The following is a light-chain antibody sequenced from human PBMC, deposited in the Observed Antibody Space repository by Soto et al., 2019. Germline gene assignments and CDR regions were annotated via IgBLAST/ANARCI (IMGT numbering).Light chain of an antibody. Sequence: IVLTQSPATLSVSPGERATLSCRASQTIGGDLAWYRHKPGQDPRPLIYDASTRALDTPARFAGGWSGTEVTLAISSLQSEDFAGYFCQQYNYWPITFGQGTRL. CDR1: QTIGGD. J-gene: IGKJ5*01. CDR2: DAS. CDR3: QQYNYWPIT. V-gene: IGKV3-15*01.